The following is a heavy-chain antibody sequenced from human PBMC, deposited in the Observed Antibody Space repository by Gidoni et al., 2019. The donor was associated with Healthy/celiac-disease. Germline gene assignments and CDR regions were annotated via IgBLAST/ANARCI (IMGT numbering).Heavy chain of an antibody. Sequence: QAQLQQWGAGLLKPSETLSLTCAVYGGSFSGYYWSWIRQPPGKGLEWIGEINHSGSTNYNPSLKSRVTISVDTSKNQFSLKLSSVTAADTAVYYCARGYSSSPRWFDPWGQGTLVTVSS. CDR3: ARGYSSSPRWFDP. V-gene: IGHV4-34*01. J-gene: IGHJ5*02. CDR2: INHSGST. CDR1: GGSFSGYY. D-gene: IGHD6-6*01.